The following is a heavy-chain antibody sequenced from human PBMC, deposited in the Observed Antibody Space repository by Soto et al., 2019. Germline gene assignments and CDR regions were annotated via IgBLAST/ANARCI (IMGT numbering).Heavy chain of an antibody. V-gene: IGHV3-23*01. J-gene: IGHJ6*02. D-gene: IGHD2-15*01. CDR2: ISGSGGST. CDR1: GFTFSSYA. Sequence: EVQLLESGGGLVQPGGSLRLSCAASGFTFSSYAMSWVRQAPGKGLEWVSAISGSGGSTYYADSVKGRFTISRDNSKNTLYVQMSSLRAEDTAVYYCAKTEGYCSGGSCYTYYYNGMDVWGQGTTVTVSS. CDR3: AKTEGYCSGGSCYTYYYNGMDV.